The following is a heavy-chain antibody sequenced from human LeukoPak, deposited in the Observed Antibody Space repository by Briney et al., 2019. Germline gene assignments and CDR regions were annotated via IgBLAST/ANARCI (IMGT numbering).Heavy chain of an antibody. J-gene: IGHJ6*02. Sequence: ASVKVSCKASGYTFTSYAMHWVRQASGQRLEWMGWINAGNGNTKYSQKFQGRVTITRDTSASTAYMELSSLRSEDTAVYYCATTLKLLWFGARGYGMDVWGQGTTVTVSS. CDR3: ATTLKLLWFGARGYGMDV. CDR1: GYTFTSYA. V-gene: IGHV1-3*01. D-gene: IGHD3-10*01. CDR2: INAGNGNT.